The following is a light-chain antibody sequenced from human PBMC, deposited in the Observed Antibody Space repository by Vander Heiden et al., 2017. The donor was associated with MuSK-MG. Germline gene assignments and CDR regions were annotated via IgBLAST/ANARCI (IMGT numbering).Light chain of an antibody. CDR2: GAS. J-gene: IGKJ1*01. CDR1: QSFTRY. CDR3: QQSYIAPLT. V-gene: IGKV1-39*01. Sequence: DIQMTQSPSSLSASVGDRVTITCRASQSFTRYLNWYQQKPGQAPKLLIYGASTLQSGVPSRFSGSGSGTYFTLTISSLQPEDFATYYCQQSYIAPLTFGQGTKVEIK.